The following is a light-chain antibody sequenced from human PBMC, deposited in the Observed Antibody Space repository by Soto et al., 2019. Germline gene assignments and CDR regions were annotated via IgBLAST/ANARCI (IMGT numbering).Light chain of an antibody. CDR1: SSDVGGYNY. CDR3: SSYTSSNPLVV. V-gene: IGLV2-14*01. CDR2: DVS. J-gene: IGLJ2*01. Sequence: QSALTQPASVSGSPGQSITISCTGTSSDVGGYNYVSWYQQHPGKAPKLMIYDVSNRPSGVSNRFSGSKSGNTASLTISGLQAEDEADYYCSSYTSSNPLVVFGGGTQLTVL.